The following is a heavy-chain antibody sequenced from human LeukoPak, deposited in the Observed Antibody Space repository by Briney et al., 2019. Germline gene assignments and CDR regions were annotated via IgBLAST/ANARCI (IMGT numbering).Heavy chain of an antibody. CDR2: ISAYNGNT. V-gene: IGHV1-18*01. CDR3: ARDLGSGWSNWYFDL. D-gene: IGHD6-19*01. J-gene: IGHJ2*01. CDR1: GYTFTSYG. Sequence: GASVKVSCKASGYTFTSYGISWVRQAPGQGLEWMGWISAYNGNTNYAKKLQGRVTMTTDTSTSTAYMELRSLRSDDTAVYYCARDLGSGWSNWYFDLWGRGTLVTVSS.